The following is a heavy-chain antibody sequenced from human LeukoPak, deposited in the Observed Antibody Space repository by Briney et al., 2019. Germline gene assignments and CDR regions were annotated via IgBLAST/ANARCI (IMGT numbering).Heavy chain of an antibody. V-gene: IGHV3-21*01. CDR3: ARGVFFDN. CDR1: GFTFSNYD. J-gene: IGHJ4*02. Sequence: GGSLRLSCAASGFTFSNYDMNWVRQAPGKGLEWVSYITSSSSLIYYADSVKGRFTISRDNAKNSLNLQMNSLRAEDTAVYYRARGVFFDNWGQGTLVTVSS. CDR2: ITSSSSLI.